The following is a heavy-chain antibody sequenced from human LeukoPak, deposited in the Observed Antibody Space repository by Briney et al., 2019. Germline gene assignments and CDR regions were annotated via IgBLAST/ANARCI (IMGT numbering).Heavy chain of an antibody. V-gene: IGHV4-59*01. Sequence: SETLSLTCTVSGGSISGYYWSWIRQPPGKGLEWIGYIYYSGSTNYNPSLKSRVTISVDTSKNQFSLKLSSVTAADTAVYYCARDEGGYYDWGQGTLVTVSS. J-gene: IGHJ4*02. CDR2: IYYSGST. D-gene: IGHD3-3*01. CDR1: GGSISGYY. CDR3: ARDEGGYYD.